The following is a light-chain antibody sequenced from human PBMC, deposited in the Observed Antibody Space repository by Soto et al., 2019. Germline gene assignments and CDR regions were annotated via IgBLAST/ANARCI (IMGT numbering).Light chain of an antibody. V-gene: IGKV4-1*01. CDR1: RSVLYKSNNKNH. CDR3: QQSFTTPLT. Sequence: MTQSHTSLAVSLGERATMNCKSSRSVLYKSNNKNHLAWYQQKPGQPPQLIIYWASTLRSGVPSRFSGSGSGTDFNLTINSLQPEDFATYFCQQSFTTPLTFGGGTKVDIK. J-gene: IGKJ4*01. CDR2: WAS.